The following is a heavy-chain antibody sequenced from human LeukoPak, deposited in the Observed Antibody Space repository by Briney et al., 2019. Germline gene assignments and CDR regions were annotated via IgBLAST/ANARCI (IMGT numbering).Heavy chain of an antibody. CDR3: ARDREYSYALGSFDY. Sequence: GGSLRLSCAASGFTFDDYGMSWVRHAPGKGLEWVSGINWNGGSTGYADSVKGRFTISRDNAKNSLYLQMNSLRAEDTALYYCARDREYSYALGSFDYWGQGTLVTVSS. J-gene: IGHJ4*02. V-gene: IGHV3-20*04. CDR1: GFTFDDYG. CDR2: INWNGGST. D-gene: IGHD5-18*01.